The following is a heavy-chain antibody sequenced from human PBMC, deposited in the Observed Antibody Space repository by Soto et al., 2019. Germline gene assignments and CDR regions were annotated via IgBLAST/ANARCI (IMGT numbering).Heavy chain of an antibody. CDR1: GDSMRGYY. CDR2: IHYTGST. CDR3: ATGEAGDRGS. Sequence: SETLALTCTVSGDSMRGYYWSWIRQPPGRGLEWIGYIHYTGSTIHNPSLKSQVSMSIDTSKTQFSLQLSSVTAADTAVYYCATGEAGDRGSWGQGTLVTVSS. D-gene: IGHD5-12*01. V-gene: IGHV4-59*01. J-gene: IGHJ5*02.